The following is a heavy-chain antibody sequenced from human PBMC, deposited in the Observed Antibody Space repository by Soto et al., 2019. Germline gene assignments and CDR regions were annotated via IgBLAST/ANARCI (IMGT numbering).Heavy chain of an antibody. CDR2: IYYSGST. CDR1: GGSISSGDYY. V-gene: IGHV4-30-4*01. D-gene: IGHD3-16*02. Sequence: SETLSLTCTVYGGSISSGDYYWSWIRQPPXKGLEWIGYIYYSGSTYYNPSLKSRVTISVDTSKNQFSLKLSSVTAADTAVYYCAREGNYVWGSYRKFDYWGQGTLVTVSS. J-gene: IGHJ4*02. CDR3: AREGNYVWGSYRKFDY.